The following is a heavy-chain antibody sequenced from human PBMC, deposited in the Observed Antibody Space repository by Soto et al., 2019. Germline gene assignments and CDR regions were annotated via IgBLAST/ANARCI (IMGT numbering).Heavy chain of an antibody. J-gene: IGHJ5*02. CDR2: IWYDGSNK. Sequence: GGSLRLSCAASGFTFSSYGMHWVRQAPGKGLEWVAVIWYDGSNKYYADSVKGRFTISRDNSKNTLYLQMNSLRAEDTAVYYCARDQVYCSGGSCYQWFDPWGQGTLVTVSS. CDR3: ARDQVYCSGGSCYQWFDP. CDR1: GFTFSSYG. V-gene: IGHV3-33*01. D-gene: IGHD2-15*01.